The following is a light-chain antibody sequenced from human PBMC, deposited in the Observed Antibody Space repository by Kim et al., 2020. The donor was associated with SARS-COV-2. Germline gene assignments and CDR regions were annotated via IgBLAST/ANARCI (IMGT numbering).Light chain of an antibody. J-gene: IGLJ2*01. CDR3: NSRDSNDNVV. Sequence: SSELTQDPAVPVAFGQTVRITCQGDSLRSYYATWYQQKPGQAPILVIYGKNNRPSGIPDRFSGSSSGNTASLTITGTQAGDEADYYCNSRDSNDNVVFGG. CDR2: GKN. CDR1: SLRSYY. V-gene: IGLV3-19*01.